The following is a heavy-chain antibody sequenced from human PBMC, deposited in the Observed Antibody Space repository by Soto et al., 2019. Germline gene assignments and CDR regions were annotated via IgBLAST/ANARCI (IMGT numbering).Heavy chain of an antibody. V-gene: IGHV4-34*01. J-gene: IGHJ6*02. CDR1: GGSFSGYY. CDR3: ASIGGGFGEDYYYYGMDV. CDR2: INHSGST. D-gene: IGHD3-10*01. Sequence: SSETLSLTCAVYGGSFSGYYWSWIRQPPGKGLEWIGEINHSGSTNYNPSLKSRVTISVDTSKNQFSLKLSSVTAADTAVYYCASIGGGFGEDYYYYGMDVWGQGTTVTVSS.